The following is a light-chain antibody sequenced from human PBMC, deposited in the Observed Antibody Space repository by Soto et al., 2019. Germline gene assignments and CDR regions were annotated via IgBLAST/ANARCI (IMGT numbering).Light chain of an antibody. CDR3: GSWDSSLSAYV. J-gene: IGLJ1*01. CDR2: DDN. Sequence: QSVLTQPPLVSAAPGQKVTISCSGSSSNIGGNSVSWYQQLPGTAPKLLIYDDNKRPSGIPDRFSGSKSGTSATLGITGFQTGDEADYYCGSWDSSLSAYVFGTGTKSPS. V-gene: IGLV1-51*01. CDR1: SSNIGGNS.